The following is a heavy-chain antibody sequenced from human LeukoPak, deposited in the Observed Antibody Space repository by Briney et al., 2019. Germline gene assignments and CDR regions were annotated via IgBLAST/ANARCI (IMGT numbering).Heavy chain of an antibody. Sequence: GGSLRLSCAASGFTFSSYEMNWVRQAPGKGLEWVSYISSSGSTIYYADSVKGRFTISRDNAKNSLYLQMNSLRAEDTAVYYCARSNYYDSRSWGFDIWGQGTMVTVSS. CDR3: ARSNYYDSRSWGFDI. D-gene: IGHD3-22*01. CDR2: ISSSGSTI. V-gene: IGHV3-48*03. J-gene: IGHJ3*02. CDR1: GFTFSSYE.